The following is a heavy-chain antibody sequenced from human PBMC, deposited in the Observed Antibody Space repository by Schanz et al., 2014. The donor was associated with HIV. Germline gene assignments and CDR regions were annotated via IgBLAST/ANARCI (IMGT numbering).Heavy chain of an antibody. D-gene: IGHD3-3*01. Sequence: QVQLVQSGAEVKKPGASVRLSCKASGYTFVDHYVHWVRQAPGQGLEWMGWINPANGVTKYAQKFRDRVPLTRDTSISTLYMELTSLRSDDTAVYYCVRHVNFLKTDFWGQGTLVTVSS. CDR3: VRHVNFLKTDF. V-gene: IGHV1-2*02. J-gene: IGHJ4*02. CDR2: INPANGVT. CDR1: GYTFVDHY.